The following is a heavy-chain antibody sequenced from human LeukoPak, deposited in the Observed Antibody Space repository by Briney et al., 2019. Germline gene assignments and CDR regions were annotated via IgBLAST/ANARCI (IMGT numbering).Heavy chain of an antibody. CDR2: INPDSGGT. CDR3: VTNLAYCGGDCYRPIDY. Sequence: ASVKVSCKASGYTFTGYYMHWVRQAPGQGPEWMGWINPDSGGTNYAQKFQGRVTMTRDTSISTAYMELSRLRSDDTAVYYCVTNLAYCGGDCYRPIDYWGQGTLVTVSS. CDR1: GYTFTGYY. J-gene: IGHJ4*02. V-gene: IGHV1-2*02. D-gene: IGHD2-21*01.